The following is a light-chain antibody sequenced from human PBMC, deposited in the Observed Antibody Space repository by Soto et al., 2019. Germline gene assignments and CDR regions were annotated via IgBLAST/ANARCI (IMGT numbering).Light chain of an antibody. CDR3: RSHAANYVL. J-gene: IGLJ2*01. CDR1: SSDVGGHNY. Sequence: QSVLTQPRSVSGSPGQSVTISCTGTSSDVGGHNYVSWYQQHPGKAPKLMIYDVTQRPSGVPDRFSGSKSGNTASLTISGLQAEDEADYYCRSHAANYVLFGGGTKLTVL. CDR2: DVT. V-gene: IGLV2-11*01.